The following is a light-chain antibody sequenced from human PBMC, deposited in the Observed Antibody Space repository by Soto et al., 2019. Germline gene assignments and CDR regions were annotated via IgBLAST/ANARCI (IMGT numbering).Light chain of an antibody. CDR3: SSYTSSSTHV. CDR2: DVS. J-gene: IGLJ1*01. Sequence: QSVLTQPASVSGSPGQSITISCTGTSSDVGAYTFVSWYQQRPDKVPKLMIFDVSRRPSGVSDRFSGSKSGNTASLTISGLQPEDEADYYCSSYTSSSTHVFGSGTKLTVL. CDR1: SSDVGAYTF. V-gene: IGLV2-14*03.